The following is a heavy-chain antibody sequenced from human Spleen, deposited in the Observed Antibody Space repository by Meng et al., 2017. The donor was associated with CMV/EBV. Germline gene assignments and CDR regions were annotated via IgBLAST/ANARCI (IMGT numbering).Heavy chain of an antibody. CDR3: ARVVRRFHYDSAPLRGYDY. CDR1: INTNNW. CDR2: VFHSGRT. Sequence: INTNNWWSWVRQPPEKGLEWIGEVFHSGRTNYNPSLKSRVDIAIDTSKSQFSLNLFSVTAADTAIYYCARVVRRFHYDSAPLRGYDYWGQGTVVTVSS. V-gene: IGHV4-4*02. J-gene: IGHJ4*02. D-gene: IGHD3-22*01.